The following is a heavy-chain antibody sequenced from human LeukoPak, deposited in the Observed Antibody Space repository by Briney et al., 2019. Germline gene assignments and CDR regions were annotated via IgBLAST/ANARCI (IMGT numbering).Heavy chain of an antibody. V-gene: IGHV3-13*01. Sequence: GGSLRLSCAASGFTFSSYDMHWVRQATGKGLEWVSAIGTAGDTYYPGSVKGRFTISRENAKNSLYLQMNSLRAEDTAVYYCAKAQQLWYHFDSWGRGTLVTVSS. CDR3: AKAQQLWYHFDS. CDR1: GFTFSSYD. CDR2: IGTAGDT. D-gene: IGHD5-18*01. J-gene: IGHJ4*02.